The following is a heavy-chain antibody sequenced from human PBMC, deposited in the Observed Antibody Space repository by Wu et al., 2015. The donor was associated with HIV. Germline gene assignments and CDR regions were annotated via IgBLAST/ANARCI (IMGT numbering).Heavy chain of an antibody. J-gene: IGHJ4*02. CDR3: ARAVGWGHYIRRRKYYFDY. CDR1: GYILTGSY. D-gene: IGHD3-10*01. CDR2: INPNSGGT. Sequence: QVQLVQSGAEVKKPGASVKVSCKTSGYILTGSYIHWMRQAPGQGLEWMGWINPNSGGTNYAQNFQGRITMTWDTSIRTAYMDLSRLTSDDTAVYFCARAVGWGHYIRRRKYYFDYWGQGTLVTVSS. V-gene: IGHV1-2*02.